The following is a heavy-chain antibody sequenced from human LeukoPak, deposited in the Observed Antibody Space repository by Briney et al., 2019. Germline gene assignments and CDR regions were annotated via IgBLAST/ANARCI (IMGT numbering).Heavy chain of an antibody. CDR1: GGSISSYY. CDR3: ARDQIGYCSGGSCYTGWFDP. Sequence: SETLSLTCTVSGGSISSYYWSWIRQPPGKGLEWIGYIYYSGSTNYNPSINSRVTISVDTSKYQFSLKLSSVTAADTAVYYCARDQIGYCSGGSCYTGWFDPWGQGTLVTVSS. J-gene: IGHJ5*02. D-gene: IGHD2-15*01. V-gene: IGHV4-59*01. CDR2: IYYSGST.